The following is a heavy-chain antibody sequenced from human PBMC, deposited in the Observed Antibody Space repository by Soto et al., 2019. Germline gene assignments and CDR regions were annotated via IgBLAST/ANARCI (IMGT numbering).Heavy chain of an antibody. J-gene: IGHJ4*02. D-gene: IGHD3-22*01. CDR1: GFTFSNYW. CDR2: INSDGSST. V-gene: IGHV3-74*01. CDR3: ARAHYYDSSGYQFVDY. Sequence: EVQLVESGGGLVQPGRSLRLSCAASGFTFSNYWMHWVRQAPGKGLVWVSRINSDGSSTNYADSVKGRFTISRDNAKNTLYLQINRLRAEDTAVYYCARAHYYDSSGYQFVDYWGQGTLVTVSS.